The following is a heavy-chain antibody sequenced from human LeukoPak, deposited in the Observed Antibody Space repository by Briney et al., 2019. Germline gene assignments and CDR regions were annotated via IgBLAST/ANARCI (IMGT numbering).Heavy chain of an antibody. CDR3: AADTYYYDSSGYYPNWFDP. V-gene: IGHV3-21*01. CDR1: GFTFSSYS. CDR2: ISSSSSYI. Sequence: PGRSLRLSCAASGFTFSSYSMNWVRQAPGKGLEWVSSISSSSSYIYYADSVKGRFTISRDNAKNSLYLQMNSLRAEDTAVYYCAADTYYYDSSGYYPNWFDPWGQGTLVTVSS. J-gene: IGHJ5*02. D-gene: IGHD3-22*01.